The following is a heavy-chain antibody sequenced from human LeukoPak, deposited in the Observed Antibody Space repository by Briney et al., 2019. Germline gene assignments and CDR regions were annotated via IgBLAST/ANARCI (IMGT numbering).Heavy chain of an antibody. Sequence: AGGSLRLSCAASGFTFSSYWMSWVRQAPGKGLEWVANIKQDGSEKYYVDSVKGRFTISRDNAKKSLYLQMNSLRAEDTAVYYCARLRSYPLLYFDYWGQGTLVTVSS. CDR1: GFTFSSYW. CDR3: ARLRSYPLLYFDY. CDR2: IKQDGSEK. D-gene: IGHD1-26*01. J-gene: IGHJ4*02. V-gene: IGHV3-7*01.